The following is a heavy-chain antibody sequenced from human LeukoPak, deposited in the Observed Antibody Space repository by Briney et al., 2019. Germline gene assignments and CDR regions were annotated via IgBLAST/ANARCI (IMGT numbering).Heavy chain of an antibody. CDR3: ARVDKTEMATILDY. J-gene: IGHJ4*02. CDR1: GGSISSSSYY. Sequence: PSETLSLTCTVSGGSISSSSYYWGWIRQPPGKGLEWIGSIFYSGSTYYNPSLKSRVTISVDTSKNEFSLKLSSVTAADTAVYSCARVDKTEMATILDYWGQGTLVTVSS. CDR2: IFYSGST. D-gene: IGHD5-24*01. V-gene: IGHV4-39*01.